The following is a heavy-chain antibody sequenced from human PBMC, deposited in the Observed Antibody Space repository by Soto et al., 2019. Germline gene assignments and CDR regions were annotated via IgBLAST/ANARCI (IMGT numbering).Heavy chain of an antibody. Sequence: PGGSLRLSCTASGFTFGDYAMTWVRQAPGKGLEWVGFIRSKTYGGTTEYTTSVKGRFTISRDDSKSIAYLQMNSLKTDDTAVYYCTRAGDYYRSATYGYFDYWGQGALVTVSS. CDR2: IRSKTYGGTT. CDR3: TRAGDYYRSATYGYFDY. CDR1: GFTFGDYA. J-gene: IGHJ4*02. D-gene: IGHD3-10*01. V-gene: IGHV3-49*04.